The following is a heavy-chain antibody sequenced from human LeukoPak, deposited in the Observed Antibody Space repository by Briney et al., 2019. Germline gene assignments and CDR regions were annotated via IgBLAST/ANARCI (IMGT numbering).Heavy chain of an antibody. CDR1: GFTFSSYA. CDR2: IGGSGGST. D-gene: IGHD2-2*01. V-gene: IGHV3-23*01. CDR3: AKYLGCCNSNSCPRWVDP. J-gene: IGHJ5*02. Sequence: GGSLRLSCAASGFTFSSYAMSWVRQPPGKGLEWVSSIGGSGGSTYYADSVKGRFTISRDNSKNTLYLQMNSLRAEDTAVYYCAKYLGCCNSNSCPRWVDPWGQGTLVTVSS.